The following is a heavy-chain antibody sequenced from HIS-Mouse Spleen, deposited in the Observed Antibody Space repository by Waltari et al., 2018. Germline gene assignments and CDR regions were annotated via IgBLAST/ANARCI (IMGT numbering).Heavy chain of an antibody. CDR2: VNHSGST. D-gene: IGHD1-7*01. J-gene: IGHJ4*02. CDR1: GGSFSGYY. CDR3: ARGSSNYSVDY. Sequence: QVQLQQWGAGLLKPSETLSLTCAVYGGSFSGYYWSWIRQPPGKGLEWIGEVNHSGSTNYNPSLKSRVTISVDTSKNQFSLKLSSVTAADTAVYYCARGSSNYSVDYWGQGTLVTVSS. V-gene: IGHV4-34*01.